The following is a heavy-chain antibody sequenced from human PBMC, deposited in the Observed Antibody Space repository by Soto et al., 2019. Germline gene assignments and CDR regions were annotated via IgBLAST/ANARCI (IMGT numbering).Heavy chain of an antibody. CDR1: GFTFSSYG. CDR3: AKDWPMYYSDSSGLVDY. V-gene: IGHV3-30*18. D-gene: IGHD3-22*01. CDR2: ISDDGSKK. Sequence: QVQLVESGGGVVQPGRSLRLSCAASGFTFSSYGMHWVRQAPGKGLEWVAVISDDGSKKYYVDSVKGRFTISRDNSKNTLFLQMNSLRAEDTAVYYCAKDWPMYYSDSSGLVDYWGQGTLVTVPS. J-gene: IGHJ4*02.